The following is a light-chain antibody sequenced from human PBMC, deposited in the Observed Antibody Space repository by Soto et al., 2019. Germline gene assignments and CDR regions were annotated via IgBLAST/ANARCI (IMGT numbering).Light chain of an antibody. Sequence: EIVLTQSPATLSVSPGERATLSCRASQSVINNLAWYQQKPGQGPRLLIFGASTRATDIPARFSGSGSGTEFTLTISSLQSEDFAVYYCHQYNSWPRGTFGPGTKVEIK. CDR1: QSVINN. CDR2: GAS. V-gene: IGKV3-15*01. J-gene: IGKJ3*01. CDR3: HQYNSWPRGT.